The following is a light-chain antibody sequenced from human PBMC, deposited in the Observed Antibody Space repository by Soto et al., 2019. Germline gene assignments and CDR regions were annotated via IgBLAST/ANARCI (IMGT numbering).Light chain of an antibody. CDR2: SHN. V-gene: IGLV1-44*01. J-gene: IGLJ2*01. CDR3: ASWDDSLEGVV. Sequence: QSVVTQPPSASGAPGQRLIISCSGSTSNIGGNAVNWYQHVPGTAPKLLIYSHNQRPSGVPDRFSASKSGTTASLAISGLQSEDEADYYCASWDDSLEGVVFGGGTKLTV. CDR1: TSNIGGNA.